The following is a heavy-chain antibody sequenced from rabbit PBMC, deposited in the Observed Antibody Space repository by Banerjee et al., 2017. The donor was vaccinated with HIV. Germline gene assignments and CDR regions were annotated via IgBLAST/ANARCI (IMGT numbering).Heavy chain of an antibody. CDR3: ARDLAGVIGWNFNL. D-gene: IGHD4-1*01. CDR2: MYSGSGGGT. V-gene: IGHV1S45*01. CDR1: GFSFSNKYV. Sequence: QEQLEESGGGLVKPEGSLTLTCKASGFSFSNKYVMCWVRQAPGKGLEWIACMYSGSGGGTYYASWAKGRFTISKTSSTTVTLQMTSLTAADTATYFCARDLAGVIGWNFNLWGPGTLVTVS. J-gene: IGHJ4*01.